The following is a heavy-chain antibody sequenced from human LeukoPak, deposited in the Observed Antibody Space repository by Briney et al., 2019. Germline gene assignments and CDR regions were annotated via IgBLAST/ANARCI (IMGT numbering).Heavy chain of an antibody. J-gene: IGHJ4*02. CDR2: INHSGST. D-gene: IGHD3-22*01. Sequence: SETLSLTCAVYGGSFSGYYWSWIRQPPGKGLEWIGEINHSGSTNYNPSLKSRVTISVDTSKNQFSLKLSSVTAADTAVYYCARGPLRDSSGQYVNYWGQGTLVTVSS. CDR1: GGSFSGYY. V-gene: IGHV4-34*01. CDR3: ARGPLRDSSGQYVNY.